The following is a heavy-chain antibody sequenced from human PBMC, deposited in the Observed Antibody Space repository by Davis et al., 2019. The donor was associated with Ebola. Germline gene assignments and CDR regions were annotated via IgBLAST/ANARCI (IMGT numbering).Heavy chain of an antibody. CDR1: GFTFSSYW. CDR2: IKQDGSEK. Sequence: GESLKISCAASGFTFSSYWMSWVRQAPGKGLEWVANIKQDGSEKYYVDSVKGRFTISRDNAKNSLYLQMNSLRAEDTAVYYCARARLIAAAASFSYYWGQGTLVTVSS. V-gene: IGHV3-7*01. J-gene: IGHJ4*02. D-gene: IGHD6-13*01. CDR3: ARARLIAAAASFSYY.